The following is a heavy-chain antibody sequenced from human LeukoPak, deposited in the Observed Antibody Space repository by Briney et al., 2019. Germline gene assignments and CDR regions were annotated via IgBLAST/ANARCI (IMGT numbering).Heavy chain of an antibody. D-gene: IGHD4-17*01. CDR1: GGSISSGGYS. CDR2: IYHSGST. Sequence: SETLSLTCAVSGGSISSGGYSWSWIRQPPGRGLEWIGYIYHSGSTYYNPSLKSRVTISVDRSKNQFSLKLSSLTAADTAVYYCARGGACGDYYIWGQGTLVTVPS. CDR3: ARGGACGDYYI. V-gene: IGHV4-30-2*01. J-gene: IGHJ4*02.